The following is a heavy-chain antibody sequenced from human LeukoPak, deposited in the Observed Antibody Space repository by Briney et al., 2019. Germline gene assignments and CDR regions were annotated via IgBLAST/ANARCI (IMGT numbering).Heavy chain of an antibody. D-gene: IGHD3-10*01. V-gene: IGHV4-34*01. CDR1: GGSFSGYY. J-gene: IGHJ5*02. Sequence: SETLSLTCAVYGGSFSGYYWSWIRQPPGKGLEWIGEINHSGSTNYNPSLKSRVTISVDTSKNQFSLKLSSVTAADTAVYYCARSVVRGVCWFDPWGQGTLVTVYS. CDR2: INHSGST. CDR3: ARSVVRGVCWFDP.